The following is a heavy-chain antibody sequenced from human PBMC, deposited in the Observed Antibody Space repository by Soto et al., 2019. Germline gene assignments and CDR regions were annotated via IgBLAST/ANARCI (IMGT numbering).Heavy chain of an antibody. Sequence: SLRLSCAASGFTFDDYAMHWVRQTPGKGLEWVSGISWNSGSIGYADSVKGRFTISRDNAKNSLYLQMNSLRAEDTALYYCAKGQYSGSYHAFDIWGQGTMVTVSS. J-gene: IGHJ3*02. V-gene: IGHV3-9*01. D-gene: IGHD1-26*01. CDR3: AKGQYSGSYHAFDI. CDR1: GFTFDDYA. CDR2: ISWNSGSI.